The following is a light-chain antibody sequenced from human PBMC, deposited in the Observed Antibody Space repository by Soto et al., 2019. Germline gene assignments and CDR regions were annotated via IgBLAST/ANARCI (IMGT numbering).Light chain of an antibody. CDR3: QQYVTFPRT. V-gene: IGKV1-5*03. Sequence: DIQITQSPSTLSASVGDRVTISCRASQSIGRWLAWYQQKPGKAPKLLMYRASTLESGVPSRFSGSGSGTEFTLTISSLQPDDFATYHCQQYVTFPRTFGQGTKVDIK. CDR2: RAS. CDR1: QSIGRW. J-gene: IGKJ1*01.